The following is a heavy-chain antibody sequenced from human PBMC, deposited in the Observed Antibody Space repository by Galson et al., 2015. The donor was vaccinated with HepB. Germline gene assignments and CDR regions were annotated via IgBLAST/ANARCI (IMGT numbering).Heavy chain of an antibody. J-gene: IGHJ4*02. Sequence: SLRLSCAASGFTFSSYGMHWVRQAPGKGLEWVAVIWYDGSNKYYADSVKGRFTISRDNSKNTLYLQMNSLRAEDTAVYYCARDTETNPLDYWGQGTLVTVS. CDR2: IWYDGSNK. CDR1: GFTFSSYG. V-gene: IGHV3-33*01. CDR3: ARDTETNPLDY. D-gene: IGHD1-1*01.